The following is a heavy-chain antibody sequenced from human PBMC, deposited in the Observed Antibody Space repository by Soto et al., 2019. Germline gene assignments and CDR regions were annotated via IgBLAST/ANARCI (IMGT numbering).Heavy chain of an antibody. D-gene: IGHD3-10*01. Sequence: EVQLVESGGGLVKPGGSLRLSCAASGFTFSSYSVNWVRQAPGKGLEWVSSIRSARDNIYYAESVKGRFTISRDNAKNSLYLQMNSLRAEDTAVYYCARCVGSGTYSPTYFDFWGQGTLVTVSS. CDR2: IRSARDNI. J-gene: IGHJ4*02. V-gene: IGHV3-21*01. CDR3: ARCVGSGTYSPTYFDF. CDR1: GFTFSSYS.